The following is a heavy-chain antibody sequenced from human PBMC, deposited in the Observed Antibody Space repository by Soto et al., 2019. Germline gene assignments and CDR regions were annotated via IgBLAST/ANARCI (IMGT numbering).Heavy chain of an antibody. CDR3: ATPPKSSGYYYLGY. CDR1: GGTFSSYT. CDR2: IIPILGIA. D-gene: IGHD3-22*01. J-gene: IGHJ4*02. V-gene: IGHV1-69*02. Sequence: VASVKVSCKASGGTFSSYTISWVRQALGQGLEWMGRIIPILGIANYAQKFQGRVTITADKSTSTAYMELSSLRSEDTAVYYCATPPKSSGYYYLGYWGQGTLVTVSS.